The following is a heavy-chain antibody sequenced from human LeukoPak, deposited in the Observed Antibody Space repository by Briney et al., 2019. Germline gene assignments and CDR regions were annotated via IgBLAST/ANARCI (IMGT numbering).Heavy chain of an antibody. CDR2: IRYDGSNK. CDR3: AKDNGDYYGSGSFDY. D-gene: IGHD3-10*01. Sequence: HPGGSLRLSCAASGFTFSSYGMHWVRQAPGKGLEWVAFIRYDGSNKYYADSVKGRFTISRDNSKNTLYLQMNSLRAEETAVYYCAKDNGDYYGSGSFDYWGQGTLVTVSS. V-gene: IGHV3-30*02. J-gene: IGHJ4*02. CDR1: GFTFSSYG.